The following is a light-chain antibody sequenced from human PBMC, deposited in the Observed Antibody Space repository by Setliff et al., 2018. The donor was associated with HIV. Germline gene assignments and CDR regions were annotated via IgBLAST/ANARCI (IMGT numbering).Light chain of an antibody. CDR3: SSYTSSSTLL. Sequence: QSALTQPASVSGSPGQSITISCTGTSSDVGGYHYVSWYQQHPGKAPKVMIYDVSNRPSGVSNRFSGSKSGNTASLTISGLQAEDEADYYCSSYTSSSTLLFGTGTKVTVL. V-gene: IGLV2-14*03. CDR2: DVS. CDR1: SSDVGGYHY. J-gene: IGLJ1*01.